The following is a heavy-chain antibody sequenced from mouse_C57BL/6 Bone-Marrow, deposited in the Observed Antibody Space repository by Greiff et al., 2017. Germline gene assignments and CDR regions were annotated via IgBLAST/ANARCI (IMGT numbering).Heavy chain of an antibody. CDR2: ISSGGSFT. CDR3: ARPYYYGSSLYFDY. CDR1: GFTFSSYG. V-gene: IGHV5-6*01. Sequence: EVQGVESGGDLVKPGGSLKLSCAASGFTFSSYGMSWVRQTPDKRLEWVATISSGGSFTYYPDSVKGRFTISRDNAKNTLYLQMSSLKSEDTAMYYCARPYYYGSSLYFDYGGQGTTLTVSS. J-gene: IGHJ2*01. D-gene: IGHD1-1*01.